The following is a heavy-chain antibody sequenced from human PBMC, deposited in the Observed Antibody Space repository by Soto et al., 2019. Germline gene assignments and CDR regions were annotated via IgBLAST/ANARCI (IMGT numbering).Heavy chain of an antibody. CDR3: TTEVGATPVSPFDY. D-gene: IGHD1-26*01. CDR1: GVTFSNAW. J-gene: IGHJ4*02. Sequence: EVQLVESGGGLVKPGGSLRLSCAASGVTFSNAWMNWVRQAPGKGLEWVGRIKSKTDGGTTDYAAPVQGRFTISRDDSNNTLYLQMNSLKTEDTAVYYGTTEVGATPVSPFDYWGQGTLVTVSS. V-gene: IGHV3-15*07. CDR2: IKSKTDGGTT.